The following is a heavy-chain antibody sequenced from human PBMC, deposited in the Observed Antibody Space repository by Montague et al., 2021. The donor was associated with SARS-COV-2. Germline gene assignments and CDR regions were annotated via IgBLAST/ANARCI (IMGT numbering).Heavy chain of an antibody. CDR2: IFYSGST. CDR1: GGSISNSSYY. J-gene: IGHJ3*02. V-gene: IGHV4-39*01. Sequence: SETLSLTCTVSGGSISNSSYYWGWIRQPPGKGLEWIGNIFYSGSTYYNTSLKSRVTISVDTSKNQFSLRLSSVTAADTAVYYCARLPYFYDSTHAFDIWGQGTMVTVSS. D-gene: IGHD3-22*01. CDR3: ARLPYFYDSTHAFDI.